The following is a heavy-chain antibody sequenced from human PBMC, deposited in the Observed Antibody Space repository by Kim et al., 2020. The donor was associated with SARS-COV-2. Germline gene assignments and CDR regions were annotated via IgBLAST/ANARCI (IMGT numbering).Heavy chain of an antibody. V-gene: IGHV1-58*01. CDR2: IVVGSGNT. CDR1: GFTFTSSA. D-gene: IGHD3-9*01. J-gene: IGHJ4*02. CDR3: AAEPDNDILTGYYRTDY. Sequence: SVKVSCKASGFTFTSSAVQWVRQARGQRLEWIGWIVVGSGNTNYAQKFQERVTITRDMSTSTAYMELSSLRSEDTAVYYCAAEPDNDILTGYYRTDYWGQGTLVTVSS.